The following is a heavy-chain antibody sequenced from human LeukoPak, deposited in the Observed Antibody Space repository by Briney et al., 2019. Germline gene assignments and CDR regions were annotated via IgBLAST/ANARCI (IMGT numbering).Heavy chain of an antibody. CDR1: GFPFNDYN. CDR3: TREYGAGYFDS. V-gene: IGHV3-30*04. CDR2: VSYDGKTT. D-gene: IGHD1-26*01. Sequence: GGSLRLSCAASGFPFNDYNMHWVRQAPGKGLDWLSLVSYDGKTTYYADSVKGRFITSRDSSKNTVHLQMNNLRPEDTAIYYCTREYGAGYFDSWGQGTLVTVSS. J-gene: IGHJ4*02.